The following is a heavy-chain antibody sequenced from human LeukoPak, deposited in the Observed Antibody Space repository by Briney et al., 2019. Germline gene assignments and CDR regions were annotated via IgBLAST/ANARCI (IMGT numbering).Heavy chain of an antibody. J-gene: IGHJ4*02. CDR2: ISTSSTTI. V-gene: IGHV3-48*04. D-gene: IGHD3-22*01. CDR3: ARSGYS. Sequence: GGSLRLSCAASGFTFSDYAMNWVRQAPGKGLEWVSYISTSSTTIYYADSVKGRFTISRDNAKNSLYLQMDSLRAEDTAVYYCARSGYSWGQGTLVTVSS. CDR1: GFTFSDYA.